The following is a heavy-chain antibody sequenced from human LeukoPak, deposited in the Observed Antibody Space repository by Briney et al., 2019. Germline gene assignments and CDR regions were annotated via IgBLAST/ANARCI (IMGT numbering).Heavy chain of an antibody. V-gene: IGHV3-23*01. CDR1: GFTFSSYA. Sequence: HAGGSLRLSCVASGFTFSSYAMSWVRQAPGKGLEWVSVISGSGGSTYYADSVKGRFTIPRDNSQNTLYLQMNSLRAEDTAVYYCVKRRYDSSGYFDYWGQGTLVTVSS. J-gene: IGHJ4*02. CDR3: VKRRYDSSGYFDY. D-gene: IGHD3-22*01. CDR2: ISGSGGST.